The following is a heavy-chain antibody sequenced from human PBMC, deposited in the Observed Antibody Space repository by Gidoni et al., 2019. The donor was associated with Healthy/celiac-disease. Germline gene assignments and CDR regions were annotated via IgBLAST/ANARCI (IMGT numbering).Heavy chain of an antibody. D-gene: IGHD1-26*01. CDR2: ISWNSGSI. CDR1: GFTFDDYA. V-gene: IGHV3-9*01. J-gene: IGHJ6*02. Sequence: EVQLVESGGGLVQPGRSLRLSCAASGFTFDDYAMHWVRQAPGKGLEWVSGISWNSGSIGYADAVKGRFTISRDNAKNSLYLQMNSLRAEDTALYYCARGGSYYYYGMDVWGQGTTVTVSS. CDR3: ARGGSYYYYGMDV.